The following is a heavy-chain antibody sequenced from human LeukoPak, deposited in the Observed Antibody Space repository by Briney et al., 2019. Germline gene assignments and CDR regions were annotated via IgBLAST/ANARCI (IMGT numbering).Heavy chain of an antibody. CDR3: ARDGWEINTATDEGVDY. CDR2: LIPLFGTA. J-gene: IGHJ4*02. D-gene: IGHD5-18*01. V-gene: IGHV1-69*01. CDR1: GGTFSSYA. Sequence: AVKVSCKASGGTFSSYAISWVRQAPGQVLEWLGGLIPLFGTADSAQKFQGRVTITADESTSTAYMELSSLRSEDTAVYYCARDGWEINTATDEGVDYWGQGTLVTVSS.